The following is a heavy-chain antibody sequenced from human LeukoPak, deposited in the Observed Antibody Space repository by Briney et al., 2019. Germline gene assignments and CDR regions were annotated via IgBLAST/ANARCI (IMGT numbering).Heavy chain of an antibody. CDR1: GGSINSYY. D-gene: IGHD5-24*01. J-gene: IGHJ4*02. Sequence: PSETLSLTCTVSGGSINSYYWSWIRQPPGKGLEWIGHMYYSGGTNYNPSLKGRVTISVDTSKNQFSLKLSSVTAADTAVYYCTRRCKDAYTLYCFDYWGQGTLVTVSS. V-gene: IGHV4-59*01. CDR2: MYYSGGT. CDR3: TRRCKDAYTLYCFDY.